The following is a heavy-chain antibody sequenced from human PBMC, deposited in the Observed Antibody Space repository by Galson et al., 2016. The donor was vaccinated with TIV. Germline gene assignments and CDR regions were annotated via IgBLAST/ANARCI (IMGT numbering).Heavy chain of an antibody. CDR1: ELSVSINY. V-gene: IGHV3-66*02. Sequence: SLRLSCAASELSVSINYMTWVRQAPGKGLEWVSLISDGGNTYYTDSVKGRFTISRDKSKNTLFLQMTSLRVEDTAVYYCARDRVVDATYDYYYYCLDVWGQGTSVTVSS. CDR3: ARDRVVDATYDYYYYCLDV. D-gene: IGHD2-15*01. CDR2: ISDGGNT. J-gene: IGHJ6*02.